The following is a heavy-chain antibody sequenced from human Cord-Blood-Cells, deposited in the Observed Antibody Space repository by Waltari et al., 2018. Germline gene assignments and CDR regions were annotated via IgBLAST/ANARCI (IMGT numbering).Heavy chain of an antibody. V-gene: IGHV4-34*01. CDR1: GGSFSGYY. Sequence: QVQLPKWGAGLLKPSETLSLTCAVYGGSFSGYYWSWIRQPPGKGLEWIGEINHSGSTNYNPSLKSRVTISVDTSKNQFSLKLSSVTAADTAVYYCARGGEDNWFDPWGQGTLVTVSS. D-gene: IGHD3-10*01. J-gene: IGHJ5*02. CDR3: ARGGEDNWFDP. CDR2: INHSGST.